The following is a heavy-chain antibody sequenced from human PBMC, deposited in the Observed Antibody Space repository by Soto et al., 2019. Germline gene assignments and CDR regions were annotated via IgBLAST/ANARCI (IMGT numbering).Heavy chain of an antibody. V-gene: IGHV3-30-3*01. CDR1: GFTFNTYP. J-gene: IGHJ4*02. CDR2: ILSDGSNT. D-gene: IGHD5-12*01. CDR3: ARARWLPLFGDY. Sequence: GGSLRLSCAASGFTFNTYPMHWVRRAPGKGLEWVALILSDGSNTYYADSVKGRFTISRDNSKNTLYLQMNSLGAEDTAVYYCARARWLPLFGDYWGQGTLVTVSS.